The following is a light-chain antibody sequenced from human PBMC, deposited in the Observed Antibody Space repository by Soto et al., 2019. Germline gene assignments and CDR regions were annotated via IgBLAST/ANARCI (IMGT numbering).Light chain of an antibody. CDR1: QSISNH. Sequence: DIQMTQSPSSLSASVEDRVIITCRASQSISNHLNWYQQKPGKAPKSLIYGATSLQRGVPSRFSGSGGDTDFSLTISSLQPEDIATYYCQQYQRYPPSCGGGTKVDIK. V-gene: IGKV1-16*01. CDR2: GAT. CDR3: QQYQRYPPS. J-gene: IGKJ4*01.